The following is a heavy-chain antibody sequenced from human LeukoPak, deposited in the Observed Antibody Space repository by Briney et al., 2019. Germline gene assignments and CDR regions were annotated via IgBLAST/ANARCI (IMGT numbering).Heavy chain of an antibody. CDR1: GYTFTAYY. J-gene: IGHJ6*03. V-gene: IGHV1-2*02. Sequence: ASVKVSCQASGYTFTAYYIHWVRQAPGQGLEWMGWINPSSGVTKLARRFQGRVTMTRDTSISTAYMDLSRLRSDDTAVYYCAKDQPRRYDYWSAYYTGDDDHYYMDVWGEGTTVIVS. D-gene: IGHD3-3*01. CDR3: AKDQPRRYDYWSAYYTGDDDHYYMDV. CDR2: INPSSGVT.